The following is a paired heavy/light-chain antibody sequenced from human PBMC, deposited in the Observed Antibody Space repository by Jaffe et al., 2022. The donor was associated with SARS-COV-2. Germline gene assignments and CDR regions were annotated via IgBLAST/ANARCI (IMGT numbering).Heavy chain of an antibody. Sequence: EVQLVESGGGLVQPGGSLRLSCAASGITFSRYAMSWVRQAPGKGLEWVSPIGGNGDNTYYADSMKGRFTISRDNSKNTLYLQMDSLRVEDTAVYYCAKHSGINCYTPIDYWGQGTLVTVSS. D-gene: IGHD2-2*02. CDR2: IGGNGDNT. CDR3: AKHSGINCYTPIDY. V-gene: IGHV3-23*04. J-gene: IGHJ4*02. CDR1: GITFSRYA.
Light chain of an antibody. CDR2: WAS. Sequence: DIVMTQSPDSLAVSLGERATINCKSRQSVLDSSNNKNYLAWYQRKPGQPPKLLIHWASTRESGVPDRFSGSGSGTDFTLTISSLQAEDVAVYFCQQYYSTPFTFGPGTTVDI. J-gene: IGKJ3*01. CDR1: QSVLDSSNNKNY. CDR3: QQYYSTPFT. V-gene: IGKV4-1*01.